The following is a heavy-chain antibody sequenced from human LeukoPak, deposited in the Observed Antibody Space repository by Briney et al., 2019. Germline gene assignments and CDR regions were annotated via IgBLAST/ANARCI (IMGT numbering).Heavy chain of an antibody. CDR1: GGSISSGGYS. CDR2: IYHSGRT. Sequence: SQTLSLTCAVSGGSISSGGYSWSWIRQPQGKGLEWIGYIYHSGRTYYNPSLKSRVTILVDRSKNQFSLKLSSVTAADTAVYYCARDRAYYDSSGYYRWFDPWGQGTLVTVSS. D-gene: IGHD3-22*01. J-gene: IGHJ5*02. CDR3: ARDRAYYDSSGYYRWFDP. V-gene: IGHV4-30-2*01.